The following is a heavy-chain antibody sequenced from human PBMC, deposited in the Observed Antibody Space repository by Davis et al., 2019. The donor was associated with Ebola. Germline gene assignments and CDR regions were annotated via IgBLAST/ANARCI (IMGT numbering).Heavy chain of an antibody. CDR1: GYTFTSYG. V-gene: IGHV1-18*01. D-gene: IGHD3-16*01. Sequence: ASVKVSCKASGYTFTSYGISWVRQAPGQGLEWMGWISAYNGNTNYAQKLQGRVTMTRDTSTSTVYMELSSLRSDDTAVYYCARDRGMITFGGTLDYWGQGTLVTVSS. CDR3: ARDRGMITFGGTLDY. CDR2: ISAYNGNT. J-gene: IGHJ4*02.